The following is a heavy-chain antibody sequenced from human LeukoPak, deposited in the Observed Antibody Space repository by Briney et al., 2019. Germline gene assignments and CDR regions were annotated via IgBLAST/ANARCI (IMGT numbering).Heavy chain of an antibody. Sequence: SGTLSLTCAVYGGSFSGYYWSWIRQPPGKGLEWIGEINHSGSTNYNPSLKSRVTISVDTSKNQFSLKLSSVTAADTAVYYCARSFRGAAYWFDPWGQGTLVTVSS. CDR2: INHSGST. J-gene: IGHJ5*02. CDR1: GGSFSGYY. D-gene: IGHD3-10*01. CDR3: ARSFRGAAYWFDP. V-gene: IGHV4-34*01.